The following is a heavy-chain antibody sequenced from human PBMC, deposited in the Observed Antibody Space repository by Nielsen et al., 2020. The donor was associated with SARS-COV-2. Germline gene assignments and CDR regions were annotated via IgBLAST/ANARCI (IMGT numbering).Heavy chain of an antibody. Sequence: GASLKISYAASGFTFSSYAISWVRQPPGKGLEWVSAISGSGGSTYYAESVKGRFTISRDKSKNTLYLQMNSLRAEDTAVYFCAKPRYGGYEDYFDYWGQGTLVTVSS. CDR1: GFTFSSYA. CDR3: AKPRYGGYEDYFDY. J-gene: IGHJ4*02. CDR2: ISGSGGST. D-gene: IGHD5-12*01. V-gene: IGHV3-23*01.